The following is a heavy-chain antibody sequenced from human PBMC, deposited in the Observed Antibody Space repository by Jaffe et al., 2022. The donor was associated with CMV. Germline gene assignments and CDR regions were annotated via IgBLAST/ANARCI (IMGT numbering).Heavy chain of an antibody. CDR3: ARAVTYYYDSSGYPYFDY. CDR1: GFTFSSYW. V-gene: IGHV3-74*01. Sequence: EVQLVESGGGLVQPGGSLRLSCAASGFTFSSYWMHWVRQAPGKGLVWVSRINSDGSSTSYADSVKGRFTISRDNAKNTLYLQMNSLRAEDTAVYYCARAVTYYYDSSGYPYFDYWGQGTLVTVSS. D-gene: IGHD3-22*01. CDR2: INSDGSST. J-gene: IGHJ4*02.